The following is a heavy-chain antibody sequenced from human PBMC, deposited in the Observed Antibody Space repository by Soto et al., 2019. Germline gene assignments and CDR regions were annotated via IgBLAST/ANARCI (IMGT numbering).Heavy chain of an antibody. CDR1: GFPLTTSGVG. CDR3: AHPHLSGSGDTCYTPHFDV. J-gene: IGHJ4*02. Sequence: SGPTLVNPTQTLTLTCTFSGFPLTTSGVGVGWIRQPPGKALEWLALIYWDDDKRYSPSLKSRLTITKDTSKNQVVLTMSNMDPVDTATYFCAHPHLSGSGDTCYTPHFDVWGQGAQVTGS. V-gene: IGHV2-5*02. D-gene: IGHD2-15*01. CDR2: IYWDDDK.